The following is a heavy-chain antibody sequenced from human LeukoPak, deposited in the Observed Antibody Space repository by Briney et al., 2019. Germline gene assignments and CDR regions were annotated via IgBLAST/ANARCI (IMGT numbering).Heavy chain of an antibody. Sequence: GGSLRLSCGASGFTFSNYGMSWVRQAPGKGLEWVSAISGSGSSTYYADSGKGRFTISRDNSKNTLYLQMNSLRAEDTAVYYCAKTAVAGTRHSSSDYWGQGTLVTVSS. V-gene: IGHV3-23*01. CDR3: AKTAVAGTRHSSSDY. CDR1: GFTFSNYG. CDR2: ISGSGSST. D-gene: IGHD6-19*01. J-gene: IGHJ4*02.